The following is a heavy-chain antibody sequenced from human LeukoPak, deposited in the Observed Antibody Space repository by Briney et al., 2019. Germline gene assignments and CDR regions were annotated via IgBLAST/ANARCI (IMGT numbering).Heavy chain of an antibody. J-gene: IGHJ4*02. CDR3: ARQPTYYYDSSGYSFDY. V-gene: IGHV1-69*13. CDR2: IIPILGTA. CDR1: GGTFSSYA. Sequence: GASVKVSCTASGGTFSSYAISWVRQAPGQGLEWMGGIIPILGTANYAQKFQGRVTITADESTSTAYMELSSLRSEDTAVYYCARQPTYYYDSSGYSFDYWGQGTLVTVSS. D-gene: IGHD3-22*01.